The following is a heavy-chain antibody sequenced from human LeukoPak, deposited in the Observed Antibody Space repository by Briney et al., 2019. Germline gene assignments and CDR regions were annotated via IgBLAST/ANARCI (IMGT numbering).Heavy chain of an antibody. D-gene: IGHD6-6*01. J-gene: IGHJ4*02. Sequence: SETLSLTCTVSGYSISSGYYWGWIRQPPGKGLEWIGSIYHSGTTYYNPSLKSRVTISVDTSKNQFSLKLSSVTAADTAVYYCARGHSSSLGFDYWGQGTLVTVSS. CDR1: GYSISSGYY. V-gene: IGHV4-38-2*02. CDR3: ARGHSSSLGFDY. CDR2: IYHSGTT.